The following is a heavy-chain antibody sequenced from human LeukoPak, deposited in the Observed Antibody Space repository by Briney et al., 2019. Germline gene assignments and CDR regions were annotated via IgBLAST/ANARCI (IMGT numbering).Heavy chain of an antibody. Sequence: PSETLSLTCTVSGGSISSYYWCWIRQPAGKGLEWIGRIYTSGSTNYNPSLKSRVTMSVDTSKNQFSLKLSSVTAADTAVYYCARGENSGSSHWFDPWGQGTLVTVSS. J-gene: IGHJ5*02. D-gene: IGHD1-26*01. CDR3: ARGENSGSSHWFDP. CDR2: IYTSGST. CDR1: GGSISSYY. V-gene: IGHV4-4*07.